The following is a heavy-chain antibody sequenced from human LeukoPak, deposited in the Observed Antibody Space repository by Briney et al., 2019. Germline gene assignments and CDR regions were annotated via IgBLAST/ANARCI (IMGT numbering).Heavy chain of an antibody. D-gene: IGHD5-18*01. V-gene: IGHV4-59*01. Sequence: SETLSLTCTVSGGSISSYYWSWTRQPPGKGLEWIGYIYYSGSTNYNPSLKSRVTISVDTSKNQFSLKLSSVTAADTAVYFCARTTEGGYTYDYFYYYYMDVWGKGTTVTISS. CDR3: ARTTEGGYTYDYFYYYYMDV. CDR2: IYYSGST. J-gene: IGHJ6*03. CDR1: GGSISSYY.